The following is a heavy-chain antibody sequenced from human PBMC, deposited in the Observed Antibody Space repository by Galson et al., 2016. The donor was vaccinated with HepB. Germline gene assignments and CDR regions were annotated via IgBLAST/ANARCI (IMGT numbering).Heavy chain of an antibody. J-gene: IGHJ5*02. Sequence: TLSLTCTVSGGSISSGDYYWTWIRQHPGKGLEWIGYISHSGTSYYNPSLKSRLTMLVDTSKNQFSLSLTSVTVADTAVYYGARGAHDYVPFFFVNDSLRRHKWFDPWGQGTLVIVSS. D-gene: IGHD3-10*02. CDR2: ISHSGTS. CDR1: GGSISSGDYY. CDR3: ARGAHDYVPFFFVNDSLRRHKWFDP. V-gene: IGHV4-31*03.